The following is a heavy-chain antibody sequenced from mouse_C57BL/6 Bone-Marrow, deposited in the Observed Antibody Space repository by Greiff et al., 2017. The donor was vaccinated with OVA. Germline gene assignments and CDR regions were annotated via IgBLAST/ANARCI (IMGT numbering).Heavy chain of an antibody. Sequence: VQLQQPGAELVKPGASVKLSCKASGYTFTSYWMPWVKQRPGRGLEWMGRIDPNSGGTKYNEKFKSKATLPVDKPSSTAYMQLSSLTSEDSAVYYCAREGLYFSYWYFDVWGTGTTVTVSS. V-gene: IGHV1-72*01. CDR3: AREGLYFSYWYFDV. CDR1: GYTFTSYW. J-gene: IGHJ1*03. D-gene: IGHD3-1*01. CDR2: IDPNSGGT.